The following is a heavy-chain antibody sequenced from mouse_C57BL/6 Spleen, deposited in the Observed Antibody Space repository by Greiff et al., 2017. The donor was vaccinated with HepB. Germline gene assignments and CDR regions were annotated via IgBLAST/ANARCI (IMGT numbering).Heavy chain of an antibody. CDR2: INPGSGGT. J-gene: IGHJ4*01. CDR3: ARAGGYGSRGYYAMDY. Sequence: VQLQQSGAELVRPGTSVKVSCKASGYAFTNYLIEWVKQRPGQGLEWIGVINPGSGGTNYNEKFKGKATLTADKSSSTAYMQLSSLTSEDSAVYFCARAGGYGSRGYYAMDYWGQGTSVTVSS. V-gene: IGHV1-54*01. D-gene: IGHD1-1*01. CDR1: GYAFTNYL.